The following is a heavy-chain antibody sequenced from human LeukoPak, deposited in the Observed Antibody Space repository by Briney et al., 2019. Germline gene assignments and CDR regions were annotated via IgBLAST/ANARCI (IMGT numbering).Heavy chain of an antibody. J-gene: IGHJ4*02. CDR3: ARGEEYSYGFNYFDY. CDR1: GYTFTGYY. CDR2: INPNSGGT. Sequence: ASVKVSCKASGYTFTGYYMPWVRQAPGQGLEWMGRINPNSGGTNYAQKFQGRVTMTRDTSISTAYMELSRLRSDDTAVYYCARGEEYSYGFNYFDYWGQGTLVTVSS. D-gene: IGHD5-18*01. V-gene: IGHV1-2*06.